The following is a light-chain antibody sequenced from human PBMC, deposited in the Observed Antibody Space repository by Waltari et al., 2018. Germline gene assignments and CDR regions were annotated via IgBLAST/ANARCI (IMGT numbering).Light chain of an antibody. CDR3: CSYVGLGTYV. CDR2: EVT. J-gene: IGLJ1*01. CDR1: SSDVGNSNL. V-gene: IGLV2-23*02. Sequence: QSGLAQPAPASGSPGQSITITCTGTSSDVGNSNLISWYQQRPGKAPTLLIYEVTKRAPGTSDRFSASKSGNTASLSISGLQAQEDEADYYCCSYVGLGTYVFGTGTKVTV.